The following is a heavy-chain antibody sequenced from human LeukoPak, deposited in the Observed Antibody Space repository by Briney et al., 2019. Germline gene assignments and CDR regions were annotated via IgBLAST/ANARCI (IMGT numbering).Heavy chain of an antibody. CDR3: ARDGGFIAALDY. V-gene: IGHV3-66*01. Sequence: GGSLRLSCAASGFTFSSYGMHWVRQGPGKGLEWVSVIYSGGSTFYADSVKGRFTISRDNSKNTLYLQMNSLKAEDTAVYYCARDGGFIAALDYWGQGTLVTVSS. CDR2: IYSGGST. CDR1: GFTFSSYG. J-gene: IGHJ4*02. D-gene: IGHD6-6*01.